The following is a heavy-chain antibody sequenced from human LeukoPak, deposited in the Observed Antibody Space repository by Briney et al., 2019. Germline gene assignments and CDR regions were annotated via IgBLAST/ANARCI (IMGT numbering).Heavy chain of an antibody. J-gene: IGHJ4*02. Sequence: GGSLRLSCAASGFTVSSNYMSWVRQAPGKGLEWVSVIYSGGSTYYADSVKGRFTISRDNSKNTLYLQMNSLRAEDAAVYYCARDSRYSPLDYWGQGTLVTVSS. CDR1: GFTVSSNY. D-gene: IGHD6-13*01. CDR3: ARDSRYSPLDY. CDR2: IYSGGST. V-gene: IGHV3-53*01.